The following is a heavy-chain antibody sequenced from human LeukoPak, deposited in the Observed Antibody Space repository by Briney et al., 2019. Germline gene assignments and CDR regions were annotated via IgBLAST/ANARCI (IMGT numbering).Heavy chain of an antibody. CDR1: GLTLSNAW. V-gene: IGHV3-15*01. CDR2: IKSKSDGGIK. J-gene: IGHJ4*02. Sequence: GGSLRLSCAASGLTLSNAWMTWVRQAPGKGLEWVARIKSKSDGGIKDYAAPVKGTFTISRDDSENTVYLQMNSLKIEDTAVYYCATGRSGYFDSWGRGTLVFVSS. CDR3: ATGRSGYFDS.